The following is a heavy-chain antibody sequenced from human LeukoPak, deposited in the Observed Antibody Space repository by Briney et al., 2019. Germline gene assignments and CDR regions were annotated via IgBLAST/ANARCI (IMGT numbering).Heavy chain of an antibody. D-gene: IGHD3-3*01. CDR2: IWYDGSNK. J-gene: IGHJ4*02. Sequence: GRSLRLSCAASGFTFSSYGMHWVRQAPGKGLEWVAVIWYDGSNKYYADSVKGRFTISRDNSKNTLYLQMNSLRAEDTAVYYCANGDYDFWSEQFDYWGQGTLVTVSS. CDR1: GFTFSSYG. CDR3: ANGDYDFWSEQFDY. V-gene: IGHV3-33*06.